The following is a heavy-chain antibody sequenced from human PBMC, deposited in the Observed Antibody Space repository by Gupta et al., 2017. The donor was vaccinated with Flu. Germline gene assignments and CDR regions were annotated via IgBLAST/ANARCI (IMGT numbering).Heavy chain of an antibody. V-gene: IGHV3-33*01. Sequence: QVQLVNSGGGVVQPGRSLRLSCAASGFSFSTYGMHWVRQAPGKGLEWVAVIGNEGSEKYYADPVKGRVNISRDNSKNTLYLEMNSLRGEDTAVYYCARSNWNVCEYWGQGTLVTVSS. J-gene: IGHJ4*02. CDR1: GFSFSTYG. D-gene: IGHD1-1*01. CDR2: IGNEGSEK. CDR3: ARSNWNVCEY.